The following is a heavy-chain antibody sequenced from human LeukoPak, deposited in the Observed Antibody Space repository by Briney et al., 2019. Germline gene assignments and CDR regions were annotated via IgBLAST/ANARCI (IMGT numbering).Heavy chain of an antibody. J-gene: IGHJ3*01. CDR3: ASPDVPG. CDR2: INPNSGGT. Sequence: ASVKVSCKASGYTFTSYGISWVRQAPGQGLEWMGWINPNSGGTNYAQKFQGRVTMTRDTSISTAYMELSGLRSDDTAVYYCASPDVPGWGQGTMVTVSS. CDR1: GYTFTSYG. V-gene: IGHV1-2*02. D-gene: IGHD6-6*01.